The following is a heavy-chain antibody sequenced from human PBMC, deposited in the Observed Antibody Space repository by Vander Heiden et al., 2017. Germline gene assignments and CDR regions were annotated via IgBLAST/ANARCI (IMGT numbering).Heavy chain of an antibody. V-gene: IGHV3-7*01. CDR3: ARGRWLQVN. J-gene: IGHJ4*02. CDR2: IKQDGSEK. CDR1: GFTFSSFW. D-gene: IGHD5-12*01. Sequence: EVQLVESGGDLVQPGGSLRLSCAASGFTFSSFWMSWVRQAPGKGLEWVANIKQDGSEKNYVDSVKGRFTISRDSANNSLYLQMNSLRAEDTAVYYCARGRWLQVNWGQGTLVTVSS.